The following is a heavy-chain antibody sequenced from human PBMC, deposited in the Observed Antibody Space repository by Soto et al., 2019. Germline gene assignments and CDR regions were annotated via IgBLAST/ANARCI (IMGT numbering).Heavy chain of an antibody. V-gene: IGHV4-39*01. CDR2: IYYSGST. J-gene: IGHJ4*02. CDR3: ARPYYGSGSYTRIWGY. CDR1: GGSISSSSYY. Sequence: QLQLQESGPGLVKPSETLSLTCTVSGGSISSSSYYWGWIRQPPGKGLEWIGSIYYSGSTYYNPSLKSRLTISVDTSKNQFSLKLSSVTAADTAVYYCARPYYGSGSYTRIWGYWGQGTLVTVSS. D-gene: IGHD3-10*01.